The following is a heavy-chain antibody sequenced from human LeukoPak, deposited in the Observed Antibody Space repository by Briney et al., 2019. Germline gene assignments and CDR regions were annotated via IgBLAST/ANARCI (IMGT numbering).Heavy chain of an antibody. CDR1: GYTFTGYY. Sequence: GASVKVSCKASGYTFTGYYMHWVRQAPGQGLEWMGWINPNSGGTNYAQKFQGRVTMTRDTSISTVYMEPSRLRSEDTAVYYCAREDYYDSGSNDYWGQGTLVTVSS. J-gene: IGHJ4*02. CDR2: INPNSGGT. CDR3: AREDYYDSGSNDY. D-gene: IGHD3-22*01. V-gene: IGHV1-2*02.